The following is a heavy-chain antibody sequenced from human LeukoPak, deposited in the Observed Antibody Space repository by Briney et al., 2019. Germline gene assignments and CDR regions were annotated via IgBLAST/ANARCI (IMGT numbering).Heavy chain of an antibody. V-gene: IGHV3-64*01. CDR1: GFTFSSYA. CDR3: ARGDSSGYYYFDY. Sequence: PGGSLRLSCAAFGFTFSSYAMHWVRQAPGKGLEYVSAISSNGGSTYYANSVKGRFTISRDNSKNTLYLQMGSLRAEDMAVYYCARGDSSGYYYFDYWGQGTLVTVSS. D-gene: IGHD3-22*01. CDR2: ISSNGGST. J-gene: IGHJ4*02.